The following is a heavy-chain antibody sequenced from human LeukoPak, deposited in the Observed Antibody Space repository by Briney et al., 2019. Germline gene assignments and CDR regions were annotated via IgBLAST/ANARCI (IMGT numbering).Heavy chain of an antibody. Sequence: SETLSLTCTVSGDSISAYYWSWIRQSAGNGLEWIGRIYPGEGIYASESTYYNPSLKSRVSMSGDTSKNQLSLKLTSVTAADTAVYYCARESPGVDRGLDYWGQGTLVTVSS. J-gene: IGHJ4*02. CDR1: GDSISAYY. V-gene: IGHV4-4*07. CDR2: IYPGEGIYASEST. D-gene: IGHD2-15*01. CDR3: ARESPGVDRGLDY.